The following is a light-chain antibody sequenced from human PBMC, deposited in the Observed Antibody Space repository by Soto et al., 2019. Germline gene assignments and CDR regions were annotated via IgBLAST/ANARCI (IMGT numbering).Light chain of an antibody. J-gene: IGLJ2*01. V-gene: IGLV2-23*02. CDR3: RSYAGTGTWI. CDR1: TGDVGTYNL. Sequence: QSALTQPASVSGSPGQSITISCTGTTGDVGTYNLVSWYQQYPGKAPQVVISEVTKRPSGVSDRFSGSKSGNMASLTISGLQAEDEADYYCRSYAGTGTWIFGGGTQLTVL. CDR2: EVT.